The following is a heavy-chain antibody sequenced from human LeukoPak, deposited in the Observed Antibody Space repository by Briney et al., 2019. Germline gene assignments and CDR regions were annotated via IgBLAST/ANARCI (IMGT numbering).Heavy chain of an antibody. D-gene: IGHD6-13*01. Sequence: PSETLSLTCTVSGGSISSYYWSWIRQPPGKGLEWIGYIYYSGSTNYNPSLKSRVTISVDTSKNQFSLKLSSVTAADTAVYYCARDSLITAAGLVGMDVWGQGTTVTVSS. CDR1: GGSISSYY. CDR3: ARDSLITAAGLVGMDV. CDR2: IYYSGST. J-gene: IGHJ6*02. V-gene: IGHV4-59*01.